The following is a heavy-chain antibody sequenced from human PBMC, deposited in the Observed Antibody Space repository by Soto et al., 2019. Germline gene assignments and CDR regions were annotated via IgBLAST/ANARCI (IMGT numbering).Heavy chain of an antibody. CDR3: ARAPKVSGSAQTRPDF. D-gene: IGHD6-6*01. Sequence: SETLSLTCAVSGDSIISIYHWAWIRQSPGRGLEWIASIYHTGTTYYTPSLESRVTISVDTSKNQFSLNLTSLTAADTAVYYCARAPKVSGSAQTRPDFWGQGSLVTVSS. J-gene: IGHJ4*02. CDR1: GDSIISIYH. CDR2: IYHTGTT. V-gene: IGHV4-38-2*01.